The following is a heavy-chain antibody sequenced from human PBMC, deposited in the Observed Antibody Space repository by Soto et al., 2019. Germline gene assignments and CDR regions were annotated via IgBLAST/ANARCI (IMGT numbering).Heavy chain of an antibody. V-gene: IGHV3-33*01. CDR3: ARDKNREWLFPPLFDY. J-gene: IGHJ4*02. CDR2: IWYDGSNK. CDR1: GFTFSGYV. Sequence: GGSLRLSCAASGFTFSGYVMHWVRQAPGKGLEWVAVIWYDGSNKYYADSVKGRFTISRDNSKNTLYLQMNSLRAEDTAVYYRARDKNREWLFPPLFDYWGQGTLVTFSS. D-gene: IGHD3-3*01.